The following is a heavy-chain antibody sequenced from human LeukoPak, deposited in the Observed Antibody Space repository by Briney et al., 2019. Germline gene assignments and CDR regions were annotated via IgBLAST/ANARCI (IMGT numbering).Heavy chain of an antibody. CDR3: AKGPAFGGVIVLFDY. Sequence: GGSLRLSCAASGFTFSSYAMSWVRQAPGKGLEWVSAISGSGGSTYYADSVKGRLTISGDNSKNTLYLQMNSLRAEDTAVYYCAKGPAFGGVIVLFDYWGQGTLVTVSS. CDR2: ISGSGGST. J-gene: IGHJ4*02. D-gene: IGHD3-16*02. V-gene: IGHV3-23*01. CDR1: GFTFSSYA.